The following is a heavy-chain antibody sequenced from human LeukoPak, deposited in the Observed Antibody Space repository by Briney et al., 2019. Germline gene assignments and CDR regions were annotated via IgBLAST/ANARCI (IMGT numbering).Heavy chain of an antibody. J-gene: IGHJ6*02. V-gene: IGHV4-59*01. CDR2: IYYSGST. CDR3: ARVYGDYGIPMDV. CDR1: GGSSSSYY. Sequence: SGPTLVKPSETLSLTCTVSGGSSSSYYWSWIRQPPGKGLEWIGYIYYSGSTNYNPSLKSRVTISVDTSKNQFSLKLSSVTAADTAVYYCARVYGDYGIPMDVWGQGTTVTVSS. D-gene: IGHD4-17*01.